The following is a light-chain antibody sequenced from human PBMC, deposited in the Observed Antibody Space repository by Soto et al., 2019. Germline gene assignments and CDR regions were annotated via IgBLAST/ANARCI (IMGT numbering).Light chain of an antibody. J-gene: IGLJ1*01. CDR2: DVS. Sequence: QSVLTQPASVSGSPGQSITISCTGTSSVVGNYNYVSWHQHHPGKAPKLMINDVSNRPSGVSSRFSGSKSGNTASLTISGLQAEDEADYYCSSYTSSDTYVFGTGTKVPVL. CDR1: SSVVGNYNY. V-gene: IGLV2-14*03. CDR3: SSYTSSDTYV.